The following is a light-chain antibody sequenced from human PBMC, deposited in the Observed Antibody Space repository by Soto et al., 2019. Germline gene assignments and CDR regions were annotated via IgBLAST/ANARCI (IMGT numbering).Light chain of an antibody. CDR3: QKYNSAPWT. Sequence: DIQMTQSPSSLSASVGDRVTITCQASQDISNYLAWYQQKPGKVPKLLIYGASTLQSGVPSRFSGSGSGTDFTLTISSLQPEDVATYYCQKYNSAPWTFGQGTKVEIK. J-gene: IGKJ1*01. CDR1: QDISNY. CDR2: GAS. V-gene: IGKV1-27*01.